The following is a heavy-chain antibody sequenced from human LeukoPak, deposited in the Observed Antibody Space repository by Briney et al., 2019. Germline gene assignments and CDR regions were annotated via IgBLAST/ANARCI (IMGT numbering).Heavy chain of an antibody. V-gene: IGHV4-59*01. CDR1: GGSISSYY. CDR3: AKDVGYSYGYGFDS. J-gene: IGHJ4*02. CDR2: IYYSGST. Sequence: SETLSLTCTVSGGSISSYYWSWIRQPPGKGLEWIGYIYYSGSTNYNPSLKSRVTISVDTSKNQFSLKLSSVIAADTAVYYCAKDVGYSYGYGFDSWGQGTLVTVSS. D-gene: IGHD5-18*01.